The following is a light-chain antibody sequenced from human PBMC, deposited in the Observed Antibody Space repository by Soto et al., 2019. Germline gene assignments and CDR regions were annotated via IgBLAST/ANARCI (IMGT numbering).Light chain of an antibody. Sequence: EVVMTQSPATLSVSPGECATLSCRASQSVSSNLAWYQQKPGQTPKLLIYVASTRATGIPARFSGSGSGTEFTLTISSLQSEDFAVYYCQQYNVWPLTFGGGTKVEFK. V-gene: IGKV3-15*01. CDR2: VAS. J-gene: IGKJ4*01. CDR1: QSVSSN. CDR3: QQYNVWPLT.